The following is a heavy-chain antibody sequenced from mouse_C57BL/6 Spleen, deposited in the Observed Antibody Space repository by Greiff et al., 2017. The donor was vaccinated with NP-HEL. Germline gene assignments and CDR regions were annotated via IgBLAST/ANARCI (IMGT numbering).Heavy chain of an antibody. J-gene: IGHJ4*01. D-gene: IGHD3-3*01. Sequence: QVQLQQPGAELVRPGSSVKLSCKASGYTFTSYWMDWVKQRPGQGLEWIGNISPSDSETHYNQKFKDKATLTVDKSSSTAYMQLSSLTSEDSAVYYCARKGWEHAMDYWGQGTSVTVSS. CDR2: ISPSDSET. CDR3: ARKGWEHAMDY. V-gene: IGHV1-61*01. CDR1: GYTFTSYW.